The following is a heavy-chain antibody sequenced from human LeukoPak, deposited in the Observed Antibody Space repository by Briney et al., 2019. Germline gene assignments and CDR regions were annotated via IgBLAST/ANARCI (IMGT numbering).Heavy chain of an antibody. D-gene: IGHD6-13*01. V-gene: IGHV1-69*06. CDR1: GGTFSSYA. CDR2: IIPIFGTA. CDR3: ARDRRPAAAARVNWFDP. J-gene: IGHJ5*02. Sequence: GSSVKVSCKASGGTFSSYAISWVRQAPGQGLEWMGGIIPIFGTANYAQKFQGRVTITADKSTSTAYMELSSLRSDDTAVYYCARDRRPAAAARVNWFDPWGQGTLVTVSS.